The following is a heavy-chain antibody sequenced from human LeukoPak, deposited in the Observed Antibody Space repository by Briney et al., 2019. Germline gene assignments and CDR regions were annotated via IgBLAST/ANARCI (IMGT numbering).Heavy chain of an antibody. CDR1: GFTFSSYE. CDR2: ISSSGSTI. D-gene: IGHD4-17*01. J-gene: IGHJ4*02. CDR3: ASPVIRSTVTTSDY. V-gene: IGHV3-48*03. Sequence: GGSLRLSCAASGFTFSSYEMNWVRQAPGKGLEWVSYISSSGSTIYYADSVKGRFTISRDNAKNSLYLQMNSLRAEDTAVYYCASPVIRSTVTTSDYWGQGTLVTVSS.